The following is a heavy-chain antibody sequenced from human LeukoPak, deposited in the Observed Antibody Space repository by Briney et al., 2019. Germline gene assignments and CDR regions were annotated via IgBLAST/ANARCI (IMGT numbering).Heavy chain of an antibody. D-gene: IGHD3-22*01. CDR2: INPSGGST. V-gene: IGHV1-46*01. CDR3: ARVHRSTMIVGEAFDI. CDR1: GYTFTSYY. J-gene: IGHJ3*02. Sequence: ASVKVSCKAPGYTFTSYYMHWVRQAPGQGLEWMGIINPSGGSTSYAQKFQGRVTMTRDTSTSTVYMELSSLRSEDTAVYYCARVHRSTMIVGEAFDIWGQGTMVTVSS.